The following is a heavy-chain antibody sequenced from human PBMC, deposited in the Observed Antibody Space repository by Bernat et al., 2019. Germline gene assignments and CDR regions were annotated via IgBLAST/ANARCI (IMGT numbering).Heavy chain of an antibody. Sequence: DVQLMESGGDLVQPGGSLRLSCAASGFTFSDSGMSWVRLPPGKGLEWVSTISSDGENTHYAGSVQGRFTISRDNSKSTLSLQMDSLGAEDAAIYYCAKVSAPYFDYWGQGALVTVSS. D-gene: IGHD3-16*01. CDR3: AKVSAPYFDY. CDR1: GFTFSDSG. J-gene: IGHJ4*02. CDR2: ISSDGENT. V-gene: IGHV3-23*01.